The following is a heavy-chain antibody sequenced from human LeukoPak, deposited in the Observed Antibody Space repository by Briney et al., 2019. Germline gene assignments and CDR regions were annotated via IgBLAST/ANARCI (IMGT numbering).Heavy chain of an antibody. CDR2: INHSGST. D-gene: IGHD3-16*02. Sequence: PSETLSLTCAVYGGSFSGYYWSWIRQPPGKGLEWIGEINHSGSTKYNPSLKGRVTISVDTPKNQFSLKLSSVTAADTAVYYCARAPFMITFGGVITRTYFDYWGQGTLVTVSS. CDR3: ARAPFMITFGGVITRTYFDY. J-gene: IGHJ4*02. CDR1: GGSFSGYY. V-gene: IGHV4-34*01.